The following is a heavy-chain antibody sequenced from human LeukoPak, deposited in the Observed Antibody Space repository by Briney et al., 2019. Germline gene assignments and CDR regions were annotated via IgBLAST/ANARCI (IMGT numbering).Heavy chain of an antibody. J-gene: IGHJ4*02. Sequence: GGSLRLSCAASGFTFDDYAMHWVRQAPGKGLEWVSGISWNSGSIGYADSAKGRFTISRDNAKNSLYLQMNSLRAEDTALYYCAKDTRAYYYDSSGYYFDYWGQGTLVTVSS. CDR1: GFTFDDYA. CDR2: ISWNSGSI. V-gene: IGHV3-9*01. CDR3: AKDTRAYYYDSSGYYFDY. D-gene: IGHD3-22*01.